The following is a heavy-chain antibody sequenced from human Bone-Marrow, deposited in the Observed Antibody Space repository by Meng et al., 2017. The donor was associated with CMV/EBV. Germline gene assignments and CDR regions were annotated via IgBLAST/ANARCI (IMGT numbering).Heavy chain of an antibody. V-gene: IGHV3-7*01. CDR2: IGQDGSKT. Sequence: GESLKISCAASGFTFRIYWMSWVRQAPGGGLEWVANIGQDGSKTSYLDSVKGRFTISRDNAKNSLSLHMSNLRADDTGFYYCARDLGSDSSQWRWFDPWGQGPLVTVSS. D-gene: IGHD6-13*01. CDR1: GFTFRIYW. J-gene: IGHJ5*02. CDR3: ARDLGSDSSQWRWFDP.